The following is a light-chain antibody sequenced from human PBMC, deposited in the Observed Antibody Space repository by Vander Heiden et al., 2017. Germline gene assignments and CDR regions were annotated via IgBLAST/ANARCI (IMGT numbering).Light chain of an antibody. Sequence: EIVLTQSPGTLFLSPGDSATLSCRASQNAYSNFLAWYQQKPGQPPRLLIYGTSSRAAGVPDRFSGSGSGTDFTLTISRLEPEDFAVYYCQQCAASPVTFGRGMKVELK. CDR3: QQCAASPVT. J-gene: IGKJ1*01. CDR2: GTS. V-gene: IGKV3-20*01. CDR1: QNAYSNF.